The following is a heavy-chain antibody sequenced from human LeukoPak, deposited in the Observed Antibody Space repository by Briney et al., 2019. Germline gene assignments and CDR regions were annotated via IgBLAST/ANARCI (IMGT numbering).Heavy chain of an antibody. V-gene: IGHV4-30-2*01. J-gene: IGHJ4*02. CDR2: IYHSGST. CDR3: ARLISSTAGTGPFFDY. D-gene: IGHD6-13*01. CDR1: GGSISSGGYY. Sequence: SQTLSLTCTVSGGSISSGGYYWSWIRQPPGKGLEWIGYIYHSGSTYYNPSLKSRVTISVDRSKNQFSLKLSSVTAADTAVYYCARLISSTAGTGPFFDYWGQGTLVTVSS.